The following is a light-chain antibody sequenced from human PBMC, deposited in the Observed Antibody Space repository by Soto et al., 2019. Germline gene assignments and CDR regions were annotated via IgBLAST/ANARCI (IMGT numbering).Light chain of an antibody. V-gene: IGKV3-20*01. J-gene: IGKJ1*01. CDR3: QQYGTSPPT. CDR1: QSVSSSD. CDR2: GAS. Sequence: EVVLTKSPGTLSLSPGERVTLSCRASQSVSSSDLAWDQQKPGQAPRLLISGASSRATGIPDRFSGSGSGTDFTLTISRLEPEDFAVFYCQQYGTSPPTFGQGTKVEI.